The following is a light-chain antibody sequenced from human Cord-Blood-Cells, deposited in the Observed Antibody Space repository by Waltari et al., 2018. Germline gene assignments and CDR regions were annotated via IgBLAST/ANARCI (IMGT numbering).Light chain of an antibody. Sequence: DIQLTQSPSFLSASVGDRVTITCRASQGISSYLAWYQQKPGKAPKLLIYAASTLQSGVPSRFSGSGSGTEFTLTISSLQAEDFATYYCQQLNSYPFGPGTKVDIK. CDR1: QGISSY. J-gene: IGKJ3*01. CDR3: QQLNSYP. CDR2: AAS. V-gene: IGKV1-9*01.